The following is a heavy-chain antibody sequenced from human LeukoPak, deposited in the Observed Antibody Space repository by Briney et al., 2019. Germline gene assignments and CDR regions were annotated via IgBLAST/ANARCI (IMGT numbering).Heavy chain of an antibody. Sequence: SETLSLTCTVSGVSFSSSSYYWGWIRQPPGKGLEWIGSIYYGGSTYYNPSPKSRVTISVDTSKNQFSLKLSSVTAADTAVYSCPRHSPGAVAGTDYYYYYMDVWGKGTTVTVSS. CDR1: GVSFSSSSYY. CDR3: PRHSPGAVAGTDYYYYYMDV. V-gene: IGHV4-39*01. D-gene: IGHD6-19*01. CDR2: IYYGGST. J-gene: IGHJ6*03.